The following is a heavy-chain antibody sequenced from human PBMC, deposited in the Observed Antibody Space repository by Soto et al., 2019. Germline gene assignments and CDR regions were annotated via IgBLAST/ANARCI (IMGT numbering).Heavy chain of an antibody. CDR1: GGTFSSYA. CDR2: IIPIFGTA. D-gene: IGHD2-2*01. Sequence: GASVKVSCKASGGTFSSYAISWVRQAPGQGLEWMGGIIPIFGTANYAQKFQGRVTITADESTSTAYMELSSLRSEDTAVYYCARELPPGPGTFREDAFEIWGQGTTVTVSS. V-gene: IGHV1-69*13. J-gene: IGHJ3*02. CDR3: ARELPPGPGTFREDAFEI.